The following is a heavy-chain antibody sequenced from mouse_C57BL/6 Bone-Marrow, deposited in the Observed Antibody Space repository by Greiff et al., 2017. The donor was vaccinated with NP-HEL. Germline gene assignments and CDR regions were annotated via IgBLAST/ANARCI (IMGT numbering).Heavy chain of an antibody. D-gene: IGHD2-3*01. CDR1: GFTFSSYA. Sequence: EVKLMESGEGLVKPGGSLKLSCAASGFTFSSYAMSWVRQTPEKRLEWVAYISSGGDYIYYADNARNTLYLQMSSLKSEDTAMYYCTRERFDGYYVRWYFDVWGTGTTVTVSS. CDR2: ISSGGDYI. J-gene: IGHJ1*03. V-gene: IGHV5-9-1*02. CDR3: TRERFDGYYVRWYFDV.